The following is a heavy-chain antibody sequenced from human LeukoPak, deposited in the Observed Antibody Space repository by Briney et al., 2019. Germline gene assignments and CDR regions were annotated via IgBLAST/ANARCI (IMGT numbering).Heavy chain of an antibody. Sequence: GGSLRLSCAASGFTFRNFGMHWVRQAPGTGLEWVAVIWYDGSYIYYADSVKGRFTISRDNSKNTLYLQMNSLRGEDTAVYYCARLLDTTGYYADYWGQGTLVTVSS. D-gene: IGHD3-9*01. CDR1: GFTFRNFG. J-gene: IGHJ4*02. CDR2: IWYDGSYI. CDR3: ARLLDTTGYYADY. V-gene: IGHV3-33*01.